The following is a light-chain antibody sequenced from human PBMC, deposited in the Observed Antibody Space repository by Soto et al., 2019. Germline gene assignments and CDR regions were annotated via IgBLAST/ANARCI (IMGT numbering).Light chain of an antibody. CDR3: QQRSNWPPFT. V-gene: IGKV3-11*01. J-gene: IGKJ5*01. Sequence: TVLTQYLATLSMCPPQRPGLSWRASQNISNYLIWYQQKPGQAPRLLIYDVSNRATGIPARFSGSGSGTDFTLTISSLEPEDFAVYYCQQRSNWPPFTFGQGTRLEIK. CDR1: QNISNY. CDR2: DVS.